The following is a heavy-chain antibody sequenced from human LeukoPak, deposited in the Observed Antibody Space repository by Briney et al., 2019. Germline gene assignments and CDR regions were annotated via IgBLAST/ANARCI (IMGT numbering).Heavy chain of an antibody. J-gene: IGHJ4*02. CDR2: IYYSGST. Sequence: SQTLSLTCTVSGGSISDAAYYWSWIRQYPGEGLGWIGYIYYSGSTSYNPSLKSRVTMSVDTSKNQFSLKLSSVTAADTAVYYCARSKVGALDFDYWGQGTLVTVSS. CDR3: ARSKVGALDFDY. D-gene: IGHD1-26*01. V-gene: IGHV4-31*03. CDR1: GGSISDAAYY.